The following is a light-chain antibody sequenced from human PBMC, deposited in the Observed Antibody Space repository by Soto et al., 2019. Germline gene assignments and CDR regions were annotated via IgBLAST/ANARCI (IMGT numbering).Light chain of an antibody. J-gene: IGKJ2*01. V-gene: IGKV1-39*01. CDR1: QSISSY. CDR3: QQSYSMYT. CDR2: AAS. Sequence: DIQMTQSPSSLSAYVGDRVTITCRASQSISSYLNWYQQKPGKAPKLLIYAASSLQSGVPSRFSGSGSGTDFTLTISSLQPEDFATYYCQQSYSMYTFGHGTKMEIK.